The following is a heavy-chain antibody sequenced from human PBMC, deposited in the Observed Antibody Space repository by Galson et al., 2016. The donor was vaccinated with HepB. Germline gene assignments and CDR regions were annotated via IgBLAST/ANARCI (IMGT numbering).Heavy chain of an antibody. Sequence: SLRLSCAASGFTFRRYWMSWVRQAPGKGLEWVANIKPDGSERYYVDSVEGRFTISRDNAKNSLYLHMNSLRADDTAVYYCARPQNEKGDYDDEFAAHWGQGILVSVSS. J-gene: IGHJ4*02. D-gene: IGHD4-17*01. CDR3: ARPQNEKGDYDDEFAAH. CDR2: IKPDGSER. CDR1: GFTFRRYW. V-gene: IGHV3-7*03.